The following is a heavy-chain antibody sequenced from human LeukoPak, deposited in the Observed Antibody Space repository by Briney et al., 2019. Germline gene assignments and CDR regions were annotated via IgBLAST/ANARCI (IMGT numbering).Heavy chain of an antibody. CDR3: ARGVARADRSGYCSSTSCPRPYYFDY. CDR2: MNPNSGNT. CDR1: GYTFTSYG. D-gene: IGHD2-2*01. V-gene: IGHV1-8*02. J-gene: IGHJ4*02. Sequence: GASVKVSCKASGYTFTSYGINWVRQATGQGLEWMGWMNPNSGNTGYAQKFQGRVTMTRNTSISTAYMELSSLRSEDTAVYYCARGVARADRSGYCSSTSCPRPYYFDYWGQGTLVTVSS.